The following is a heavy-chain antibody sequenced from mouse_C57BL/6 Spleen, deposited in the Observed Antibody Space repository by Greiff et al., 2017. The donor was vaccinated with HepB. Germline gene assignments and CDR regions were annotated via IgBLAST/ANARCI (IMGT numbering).Heavy chain of an antibody. CDR1: GYTFTSYW. CDR3: ARRHSNYPYAMDY. Sequence: QVQLQQPGAELVKPGASVKLSCKASGYTFTSYWMQWVKQRPGQGLEWIGEIDPSDSYTNYNQKFKGKATLTVDTSSGTAYMQLSSLTSEDSAVYDCARRHSNYPYAMDYWGQGTSVTVSS. V-gene: IGHV1-50*01. CDR2: IDPSDSYT. J-gene: IGHJ4*01. D-gene: IGHD2-5*01.